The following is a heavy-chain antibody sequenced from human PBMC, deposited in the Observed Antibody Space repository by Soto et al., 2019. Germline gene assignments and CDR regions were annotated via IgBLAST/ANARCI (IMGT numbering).Heavy chain of an antibody. CDR2: INPNSGGT. V-gene: IGHV1-2*02. CDR3: ARDHSSSSSFDY. Sequence: ASVKVSCKASGYTFTGYYMHWVRQAPGQGLEWMGWINPNSGGTNYAQKFQGRVTMTRDTSISTAYMELSRLRSDDTAMYYCARDHSSSSSFDYWGQGTLVTVSS. J-gene: IGHJ4*02. CDR1: GYTFTGYY. D-gene: IGHD6-6*01.